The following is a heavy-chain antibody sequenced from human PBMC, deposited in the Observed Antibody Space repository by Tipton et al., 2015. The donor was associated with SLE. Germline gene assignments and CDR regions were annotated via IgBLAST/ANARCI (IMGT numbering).Heavy chain of an antibody. CDR3: ASTTVTTPYYFDY. Sequence: TLSLTCTVSGGSISSYYWSWIRQPPGKGLEWIGYIYYSGSTNYNPSLKSRVTISVDTSKNQFSLKLSSVTAADTAVYYCASTTVTTPYYFDYWGQGTLVTVSS. D-gene: IGHD4-17*01. V-gene: IGHV4-59*01. CDR1: GGSISSYY. CDR2: IYYSGST. J-gene: IGHJ4*02.